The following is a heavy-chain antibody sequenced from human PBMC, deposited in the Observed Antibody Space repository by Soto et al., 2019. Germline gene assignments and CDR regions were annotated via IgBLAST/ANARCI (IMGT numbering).Heavy chain of an antibody. CDR2: VSPKSGGT. D-gene: IGHD2-8*02. J-gene: IGHJ5*02. Sequence: GXSVKVSCKASGYNFSDYYIHWVRQAPGQGLEWLGWVSPKSGGTNYAQKFKGRVTMTRDTSSNTVYMDLSGLKSDDTAVFYCAREISGGGTLNWFDPWGQGTLVTVSS. CDR3: AREISGGGTLNWFDP. V-gene: IGHV1-2*02. CDR1: GYNFSDYY.